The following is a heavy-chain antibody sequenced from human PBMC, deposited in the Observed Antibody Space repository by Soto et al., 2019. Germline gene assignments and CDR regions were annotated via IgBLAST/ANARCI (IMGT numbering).Heavy chain of an antibody. V-gene: IGHV3-30-3*01. D-gene: IGHD5-12*01. Sequence: QVQLVESGGGVVQPGRSLRLSCAASGFTFSTFAFHWVRQAPGKGLEWVAVISYDGNNKYYADSVKGRFTISSDNSTNTLYLQVNSLRVEDTAVFYCARDRVTDGDNYDYFDPWGQGTLVTVSS. CDR3: ARDRVTDGDNYDYFDP. CDR1: GFTFSTFA. J-gene: IGHJ4*02. CDR2: ISYDGNNK.